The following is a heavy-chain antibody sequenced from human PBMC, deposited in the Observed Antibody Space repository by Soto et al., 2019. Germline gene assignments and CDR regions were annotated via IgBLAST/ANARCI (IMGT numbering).Heavy chain of an antibody. CDR3: ASYPVRRPYYYDSSGYYPFDY. J-gene: IGHJ4*02. Sequence: GGSLRLSCAASGFTFSSYAMHWVRQAPGRGLEWVAVISYDGSNKYYADSVKGRFTISRDNSKNTLYLQMNSLRAEDTAVYYCASYPVRRPYYYDSSGYYPFDYWGQGTLVTVSS. CDR1: GFTFSSYA. V-gene: IGHV3-30-3*01. CDR2: ISYDGSNK. D-gene: IGHD3-22*01.